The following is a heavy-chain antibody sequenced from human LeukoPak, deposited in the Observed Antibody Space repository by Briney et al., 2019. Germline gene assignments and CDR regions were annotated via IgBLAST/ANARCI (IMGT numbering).Heavy chain of an antibody. D-gene: IGHD4-23*01. Sequence: GGSLRLSCAASGFTFSSYWMSWVRQAPGMGQEWVANINQDGSEKYYVDSVKGRFTISRDNAKKSLYLQMNSLRAEDTAVYYCARDDGGNFNDAFDIWGQGTMVTASS. CDR1: GFTFSSYW. J-gene: IGHJ3*02. V-gene: IGHV3-7*01. CDR2: INQDGSEK. CDR3: ARDDGGNFNDAFDI.